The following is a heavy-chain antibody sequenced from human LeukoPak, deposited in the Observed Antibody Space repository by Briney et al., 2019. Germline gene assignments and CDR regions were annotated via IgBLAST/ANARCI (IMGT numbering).Heavy chain of an antibody. V-gene: IGHV3-23*01. J-gene: IGHJ4*01. D-gene: IGHD6-6*01. CDR3: VRDSLSYSSSSFDY. CDR2: ISGSGGST. CDR1: GFTFSSYA. Sequence: PGGSLRLSCAASGFTFSSYAMSWVRQAPGKGLEWVSAISGSGGSTYYADSVKGRFTISRDNAKNSLYLQMNSLRAEDTAVYYCVRDSLSYSSSSFDYWGQGTLVTVSS.